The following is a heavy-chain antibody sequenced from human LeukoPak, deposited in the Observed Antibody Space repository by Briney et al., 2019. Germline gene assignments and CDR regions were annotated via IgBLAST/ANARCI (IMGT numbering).Heavy chain of an antibody. CDR3: VRREDYRGVGY. V-gene: IGHV4-59*08. Sequence: PSETLSLTCTVSGGSMTNYHWSWIRQPPGAGLEWIGSIYRSGSTYYNPSLKSRVTISVDTSKNQFSLKLSSVTAADTAVYYCVRREDYRGVGYWGQGTLVTVSS. CDR1: GGSMTNYH. CDR2: IYRSGST. D-gene: IGHD4-11*01. J-gene: IGHJ4*02.